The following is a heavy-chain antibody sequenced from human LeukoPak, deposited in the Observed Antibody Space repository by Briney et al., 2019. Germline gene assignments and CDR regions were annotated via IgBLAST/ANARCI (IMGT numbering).Heavy chain of an antibody. CDR2: ISSSGSDI. D-gene: IGHD1-26*01. V-gene: IGHV3-21*05. CDR1: GFTFSSYS. Sequence: GGSLRLSCAASGFTFSSYSMNWFRQAPGRGLEWVSYISSSGSDIYYADSVKGRFTISRDNAKNSLYLQMNNLRTEDTAVYYCARDDKWGFDYWGQGTLVTVSS. J-gene: IGHJ4*02. CDR3: ARDDKWGFDY.